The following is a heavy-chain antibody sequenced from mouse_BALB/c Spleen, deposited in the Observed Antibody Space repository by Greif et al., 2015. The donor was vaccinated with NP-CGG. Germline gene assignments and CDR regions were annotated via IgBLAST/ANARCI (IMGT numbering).Heavy chain of an antibody. J-gene: IGHJ2*01. Sequence: LKESGSELVRPGASVKLSCKASGSTVTSYWLHWVKQRPGQGLEWIGNIYPGSGSTTYDEKFKRKAPLTVDTSSSTAYMQLSSLTSEDSAVYYCTRLGNYGYWGQGTTLTVSS. CDR2: IYPGSGST. CDR1: GSTVTSYW. D-gene: IGHD2-1*01. CDR3: TRLGNYGY. V-gene: IGHV1S22*01.